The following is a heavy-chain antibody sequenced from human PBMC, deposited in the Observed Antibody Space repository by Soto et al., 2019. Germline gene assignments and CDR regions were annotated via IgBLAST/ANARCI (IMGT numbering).Heavy chain of an antibody. J-gene: IGHJ4*02. D-gene: IGHD1-1*01. V-gene: IGHV3-30*18. CDR2: TSYDGNNE. CDR1: GFTFSNYA. CDR3: AKDKGVFNWATSYFDY. Sequence: GGSQRLSCAASGFTFSNYAMHWVRQAQGKGLEWVALTSYDGNNEYYTDSVKGRFTISRDNSKNTLFLQMNSPRPEDTAVYYCAKDKGVFNWATSYFDYWGQGALVTVSS.